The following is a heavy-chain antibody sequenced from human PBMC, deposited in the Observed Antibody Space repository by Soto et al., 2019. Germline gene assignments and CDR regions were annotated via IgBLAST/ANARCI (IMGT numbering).Heavy chain of an antibody. Sequence: EVQLVESGGGLVQPGRSLRLSCAASGFTFDDYAMHWVRQPPGKGLEWVSSITWNSASIVYADSVKGRFTISRDNAKNSLYVEMNSLRAEGTALYYCAKDIEGRGATGTSSFWFGPWGQGTLVTVSS. D-gene: IGHD6-13*01. CDR1: GFTFDDYA. CDR3: AKDIEGRGATGTSSFWFGP. V-gene: IGHV3-9*01. CDR2: ITWNSASI. J-gene: IGHJ5*02.